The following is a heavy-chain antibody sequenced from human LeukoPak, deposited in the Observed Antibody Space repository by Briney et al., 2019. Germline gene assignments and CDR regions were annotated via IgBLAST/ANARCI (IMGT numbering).Heavy chain of an antibody. Sequence: PGGSLRLSCAASGFTFSDYYMSWVRQAPGKGLEWVSYISSSGSTIYYADSVKGRFTISRDNAKNSLYLQMNSLRAEDTAVYYCARGVLEWLSPFDYWGQGTLVTVSS. CDR3: ARGVLEWLSPFDY. J-gene: IGHJ4*02. CDR1: GFTFSDYY. CDR2: ISSSGSTI. V-gene: IGHV3-11*04. D-gene: IGHD3-3*01.